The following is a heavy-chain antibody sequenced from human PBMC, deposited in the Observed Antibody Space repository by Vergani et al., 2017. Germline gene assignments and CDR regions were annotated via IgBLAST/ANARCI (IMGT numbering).Heavy chain of an antibody. CDR2: ISSSSSYI. D-gene: IGHD3-9*01. J-gene: IGHJ4*02. CDR1: GFTFSSHS. V-gene: IGHV3-21*01. Sequence: EVQLVESGGGLVKPGGSLRLSCAASGFTFSSHSMNWVRQAPGKGLEWVSSISSSSSYIYYADSVKGRFTISRDNAKNSLYLQMNSLRAEDTAVYYCARDRRLYYDILTGEFDYWGQGTLVTVSS. CDR3: ARDRRLYYDILTGEFDY.